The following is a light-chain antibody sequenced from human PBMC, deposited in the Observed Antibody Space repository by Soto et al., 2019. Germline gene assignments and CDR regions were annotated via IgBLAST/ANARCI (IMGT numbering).Light chain of an antibody. CDR2: GAA. V-gene: IGKV3-20*01. J-gene: IGKJ2*01. CDR3: QHYGSSPPYT. CDR1: QSVSSSY. Sequence: EIVLTQSPGTLSLSPGERATLSCRASQSVSSSYLAWYQQKPGQAPRLLIYGAASSATGIPDRFSGSGSGTDFTLTISRLVPEDFAVYYCQHYGSSPPYTFGQGTKLEIK.